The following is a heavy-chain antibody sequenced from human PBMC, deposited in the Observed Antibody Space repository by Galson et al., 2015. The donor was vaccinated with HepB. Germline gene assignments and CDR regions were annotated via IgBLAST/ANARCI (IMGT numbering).Heavy chain of an antibody. V-gene: IGHV1-18*04. CDR1: GYTFTSYG. CDR3: ARDHYYDSSGDLSYYYGMDV. CDR2: ISAYNGNT. J-gene: IGHJ6*02. Sequence: SVKVSCKASGYTFTSYGISWVRQAPGQGLEWMGWISAYNGNTNYAQKLQGRVTMTTDTSTSTAYMELRSLRSDDTAVYYCARDHYYDSSGDLSYYYGMDVWGQGTTVTVSS. D-gene: IGHD3-22*01.